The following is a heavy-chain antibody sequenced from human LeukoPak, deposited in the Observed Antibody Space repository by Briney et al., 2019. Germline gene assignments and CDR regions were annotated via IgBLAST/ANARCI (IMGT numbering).Heavy chain of an antibody. J-gene: IGHJ4*02. V-gene: IGHV3-9*01. Sequence: GGSLRLSCAASGFTFDDYAMHWVRQAPGKGLEWVSGISWNSGSIGYADSVKGRFTISRDNAKNSLYLQMNSLRAEDTAVYYCARVRSYYDSSGYFLFWGQGTLVTVSS. D-gene: IGHD3-22*01. CDR3: ARVRSYYDSSGYFLF. CDR1: GFTFDDYA. CDR2: ISWNSGSI.